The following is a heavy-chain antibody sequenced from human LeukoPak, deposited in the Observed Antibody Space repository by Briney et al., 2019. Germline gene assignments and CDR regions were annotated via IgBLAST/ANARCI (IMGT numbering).Heavy chain of an antibody. Sequence: ASVKVSCTASGGTFSSYAISWVRQAPGQGLEWMGGIIPIFATANYAQKFQGRVTITADESTSTAYMELSSLRSEDTAVYYCARGPITTRSHFDYWGQGTLVTVSS. D-gene: IGHD3-22*01. V-gene: IGHV1-69*01. CDR2: IIPIFATA. CDR3: ARGPITTRSHFDY. J-gene: IGHJ4*02. CDR1: GGTFSSYA.